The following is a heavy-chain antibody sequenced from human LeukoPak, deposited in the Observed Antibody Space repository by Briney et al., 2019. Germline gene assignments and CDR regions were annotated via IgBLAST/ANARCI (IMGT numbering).Heavy chain of an antibody. CDR2: ISGSGGST. CDR1: GFTFSSYA. V-gene: IGHV3-23*01. D-gene: IGHD3-16*01. J-gene: IGHJ3*02. CDR3: ASQFRGIPTIPDAFDI. Sequence: GGSLRLSCAASGFTFSSYAMSWVRQAPGKGLEWVSAISGSGGSTYYADSVKGRFTISRDNSKNSLYLQMNSLRAEDTAVYYCASQFRGIPTIPDAFDIWGQGTMVTVSS.